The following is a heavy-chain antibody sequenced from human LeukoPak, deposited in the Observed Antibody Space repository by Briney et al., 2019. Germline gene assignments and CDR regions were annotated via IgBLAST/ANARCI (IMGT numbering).Heavy chain of an antibody. J-gene: IGHJ5*01. V-gene: IGHV3-74*01. CDR1: GFTFSSYE. D-gene: IGHD6-13*01. CDR3: ARGGSSSWYGS. Sequence: GGSLRLSCAASGFTFSSYEMNWVRQAPGKGLEWVSRINSDGSTTSHADSVKGRFTISRDNAKNTLFLQMNSLRAEDTAVYYCARGGSSSWYGSWGQGTLVTVSS. CDR2: INSDGSTT.